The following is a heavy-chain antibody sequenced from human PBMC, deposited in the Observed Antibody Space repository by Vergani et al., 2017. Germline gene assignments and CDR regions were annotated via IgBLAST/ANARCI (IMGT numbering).Heavy chain of an antibody. CDR1: GFTFSSYA. D-gene: IGHD1-26*01. CDR3: ARGVGASYYFDY. J-gene: IGHJ4*02. V-gene: IGHV3-30-3*01. CDR2: ISYDGSNK. Sequence: QVQLVESGGGVVQPGRSLRLSCAASGFTFSSYAMHWVRQAPGKGLEWVAVISYDGSNKYYADSVKGRFTISRDNSKNTLYLQMNRLRAEDTAVYYCARGVGASYYFDYWGQGTLVTVSS.